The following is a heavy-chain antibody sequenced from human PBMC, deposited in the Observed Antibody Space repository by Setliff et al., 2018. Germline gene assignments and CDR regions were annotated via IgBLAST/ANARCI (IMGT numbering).Heavy chain of an antibody. CDR3: AGQGPIFGSGLIPGFDQ. CDR2: VSVSGDNT. Sequence: PGGSLRLSCAASGLTFNSYAMSWVRQAPGKGLEWVSTVSVSGDNTYYTDSVKGRFTTSRDNSKNTLSLQMSRLRTEDTAIYFCAGQGPIFGSGLIPGFDQWGQGTMVTVSS. D-gene: IGHD3-3*01. V-gene: IGHV3-23*01. J-gene: IGHJ4*02. CDR1: GLTFNSYA.